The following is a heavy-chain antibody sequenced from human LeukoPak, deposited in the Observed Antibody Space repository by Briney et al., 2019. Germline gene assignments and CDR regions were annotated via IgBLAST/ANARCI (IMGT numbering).Heavy chain of an antibody. Sequence: GGSLRLSCAASGFTFSSYAMSWVRQAPGKGPEWVSTISGSGGSTYYADSVKGRFTISRDNSKNTLYLQMNSLRAVDTAVYYCATVVVPATLGRYRSFDPWGQGTLLTVSS. V-gene: IGHV3-23*01. D-gene: IGHD2-2*01. CDR2: ISGSGGST. CDR1: GFTFSSYA. J-gene: IGHJ5*02. CDR3: ATVVVPATLGRYRSFDP.